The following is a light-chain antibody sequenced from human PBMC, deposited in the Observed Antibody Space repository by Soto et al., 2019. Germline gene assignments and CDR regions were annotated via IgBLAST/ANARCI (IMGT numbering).Light chain of an antibody. J-gene: IGKJ4*01. CDR3: QQANTFPLT. CDR2: ATS. CDR1: QGVNRW. Sequence: DIQLTQSPSSVSASVGDRVTITCRASQGVNRWLAWYQQKPGKAPKLLIYATSTLQSGVPIRFSGAGSATDFTLTISSLQPEDSATYYCQQANTFPLTFGGGTKVEIK. V-gene: IGKV1-12*01.